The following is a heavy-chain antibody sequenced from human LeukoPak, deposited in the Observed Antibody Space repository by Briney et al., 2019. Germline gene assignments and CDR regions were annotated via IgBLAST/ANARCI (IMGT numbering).Heavy chain of an antibody. Sequence: PGGSLRLSCAASGFTFSSYSMNWVRQAPGKGLEWVSSISSSSSYIYYADSVKGRFTISRDNARNSLYLQMNSLRAEDTAVYYCARVVAVAGRAFDIWGQGTMVTVSS. J-gene: IGHJ3*02. CDR1: GFTFSSYS. CDR2: ISSSSSYI. V-gene: IGHV3-21*01. CDR3: ARVVAVAGRAFDI. D-gene: IGHD6-19*01.